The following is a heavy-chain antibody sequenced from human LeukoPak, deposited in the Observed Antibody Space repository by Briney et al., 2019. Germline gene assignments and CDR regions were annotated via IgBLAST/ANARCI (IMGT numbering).Heavy chain of an antibody. CDR1: GGSFSGYY. CDR3: ARGGKGPAVFDY. D-gene: IGHD4-17*01. Sequence: PSETLSLTCAVYGGSFSGYYWSWIRQPPGKGLEWIGEINHSGSTNYNPSLKSRVTISVDTSKNQFSLKLSSVTAADTAVYYCARGGKGPAVFDYWGQGTLVTVSS. CDR2: INHSGST. V-gene: IGHV4-34*01. J-gene: IGHJ4*02.